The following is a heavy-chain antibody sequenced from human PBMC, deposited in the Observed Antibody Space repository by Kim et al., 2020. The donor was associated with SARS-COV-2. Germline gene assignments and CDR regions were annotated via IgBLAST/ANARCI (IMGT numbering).Heavy chain of an antibody. D-gene: IGHD3-10*01. V-gene: IGHV4-39*01. CDR1: GGSISSSSYY. CDR2: IYYSGST. J-gene: IGHJ5*02. Sequence: SETLSLTCTVSGGSISSSSYYWGWIRQPPGKGLEWIGSIYYSGSTYYNPSLKSRVTISVETSKNQFSLKLSSVTAADTAVYYCAVLWFGRIDPWGQGTLVTVSS. CDR3: AVLWFGRIDP.